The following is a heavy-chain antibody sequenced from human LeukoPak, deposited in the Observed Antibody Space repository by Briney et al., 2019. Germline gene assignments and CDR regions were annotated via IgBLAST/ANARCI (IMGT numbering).Heavy chain of an antibody. J-gene: IGHJ5*02. D-gene: IGHD2-2*01. V-gene: IGHV4-59*12. CDR1: GGSISSYY. CDR3: ARESSNWFDP. CDR2: IYYSGST. Sequence: SETLSLTCTVSGGSISSYYWSWIRQPPGKGLEWIGYIYYSGSTNYNPSLKSRVTISVDTSKNQFSLKLSSVTAADTAVYYCARESSNWFDPWGQGTLVTVSS.